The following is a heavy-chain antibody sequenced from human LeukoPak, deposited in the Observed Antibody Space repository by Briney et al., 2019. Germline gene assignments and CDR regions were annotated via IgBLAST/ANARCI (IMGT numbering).Heavy chain of an antibody. V-gene: IGHV4-34*01. CDR1: GGSFSGYY. D-gene: IGHD5-12*01. J-gene: IGHJ4*02. Sequence: SETLSLTCAVYGGSFSGYYWSWIRQPPGKGLEWIGEINHSGSTNYNPSLKSRVTISVDTSKNQFSLKLSSVTAADTAVYYCGRGYDYSLYDYWGQGTLVTVSS. CDR3: GRGYDYSLYDY. CDR2: INHSGST.